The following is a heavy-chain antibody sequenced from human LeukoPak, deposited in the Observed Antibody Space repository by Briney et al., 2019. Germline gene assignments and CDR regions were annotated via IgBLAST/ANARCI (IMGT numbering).Heavy chain of an antibody. CDR1: AFSFNTYW. CDR2: INQVGSSI. CDR3: ARDGITMRILEY. D-gene: IGHD3-10*01. Sequence: PGGSLRLSCAASAFSFNTYWMGWVRQAPGKGLEWVANINQVGSSIYYVDSVKGRFTISRDNAKNSLYLQMDSLRAEDTAVYYCARDGITMRILEYWGQGTLVTVSS. V-gene: IGHV3-7*01. J-gene: IGHJ4*02.